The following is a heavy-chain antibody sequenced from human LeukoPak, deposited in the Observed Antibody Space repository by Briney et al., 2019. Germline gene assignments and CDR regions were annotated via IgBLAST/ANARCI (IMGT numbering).Heavy chain of an antibody. CDR3: ARVDIQLWPGENYYYGMDV. V-gene: IGHV4-31*03. CDR2: IYYSGST. CDR1: GGSISSGGYY. Sequence: PSQTLSLTCTVSGGSISSGGYYWSWIRQHPGKGLEWIGYIYYSGSTYYNPSLKSRVTISVDTSKNQFSLKLSSVTAADTAVHYCARVDIQLWPGENYYYGMDVWGQGTTVTVSS. J-gene: IGHJ6*02. D-gene: IGHD5-18*01.